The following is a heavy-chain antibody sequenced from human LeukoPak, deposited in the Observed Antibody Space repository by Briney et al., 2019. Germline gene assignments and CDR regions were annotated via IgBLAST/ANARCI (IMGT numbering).Heavy chain of an antibody. V-gene: IGHV3-74*01. Sequence: GGSLRLSCVASGFTFSNYWMHWVRHAPGKGLVWVSRIINYGTTTNYVDSVKGRFTISRDNAKNTVYLEMNSLRAEDTAVYYCARDYGAGRRAFDIWGLGTMVTVSS. D-gene: IGHD4-17*01. J-gene: IGHJ3*02. CDR1: GFTFSNYW. CDR2: IINYGTTT. CDR3: ARDYGAGRRAFDI.